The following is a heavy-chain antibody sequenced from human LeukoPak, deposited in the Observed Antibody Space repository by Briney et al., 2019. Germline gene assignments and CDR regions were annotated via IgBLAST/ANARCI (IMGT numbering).Heavy chain of an antibody. D-gene: IGHD3-10*01. Sequence: PGGSLRLSCAASGFSFNTYAMHWVRQAPGKGLEWVAFIRYDGSNKYYTDSVKGRFTVSRDDSKNTLYLQMSSLRAEDTAVYYCAKARGSYYGSGSYDGTDHWGQGTLVTVSS. CDR1: GFSFNTYA. V-gene: IGHV3-30*02. CDR3: AKARGSYYGSGSYDGTDH. CDR2: IRYDGSNK. J-gene: IGHJ4*02.